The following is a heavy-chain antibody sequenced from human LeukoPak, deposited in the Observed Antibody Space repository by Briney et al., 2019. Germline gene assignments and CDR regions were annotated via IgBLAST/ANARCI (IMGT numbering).Heavy chain of an antibody. CDR2: ISSSGSTI. CDR1: GFTFSSYE. CDR3: AELGITMIGGV. J-gene: IGHJ6*04. V-gene: IGHV3-48*03. Sequence: GGSLRLSCAATGFTFSSYEMNSVRQAAGKGLAWVSYISSSGSTIYYADSVKGRFNISRDNAKNSLYLQMNSLRGEDTAVYYCAELGITMIGGVWGKGTTVNISS. D-gene: IGHD3-10*02.